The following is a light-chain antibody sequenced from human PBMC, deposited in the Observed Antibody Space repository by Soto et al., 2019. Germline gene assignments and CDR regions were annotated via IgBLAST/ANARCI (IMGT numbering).Light chain of an antibody. CDR2: GAS. V-gene: IGKV3-20*01. CDR3: QLYGSSPWT. J-gene: IGKJ1*01. Sequence: EIVLTQSPGTLSLSPGERATLSCRASQSVSSSYLAWYQQKPGQAPRLLIYGASSRATGIPDRFSGSGSGTDFTLTISRXEPEDFAVYYCQLYGSSPWTFGQGTKVDIK. CDR1: QSVSSSY.